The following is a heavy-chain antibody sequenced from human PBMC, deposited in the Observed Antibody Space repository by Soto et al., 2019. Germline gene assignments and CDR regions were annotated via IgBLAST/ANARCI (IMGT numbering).Heavy chain of an antibody. V-gene: IGHV5-51*01. CDR1: VYSFTSYW. CDR3: ARGPHSSPHSTYNWFDP. D-gene: IGHD6-19*01. Sequence: GESLKISCKGSVYSFTSYWIGWVRQMPGKGLEWMGIIYPGDSDTRYSPSFQGQVTISADKSISTAYLQWSSLKASDTAMYYCARGPHSSPHSTYNWFDPWGQGTLVTVSS. CDR2: IYPGDSDT. J-gene: IGHJ5*02.